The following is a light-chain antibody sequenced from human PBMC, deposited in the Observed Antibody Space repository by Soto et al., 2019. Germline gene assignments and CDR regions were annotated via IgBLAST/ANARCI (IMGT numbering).Light chain of an antibody. CDR3: QSYDSSLSSFYV. CDR2: GNS. V-gene: IGLV1-40*01. Sequence: QSVLTQPPSVSGAPGQRVTISCTGCSSNIGAGYDVHWYQQLPGTAPKLLIYGNSNRPSGVPDRFSGSKSGTSASLAITGLQAEDEADYYCQSYDSSLSSFYVFGTGTKRTVL. J-gene: IGLJ1*01. CDR1: SSNIGAGYD.